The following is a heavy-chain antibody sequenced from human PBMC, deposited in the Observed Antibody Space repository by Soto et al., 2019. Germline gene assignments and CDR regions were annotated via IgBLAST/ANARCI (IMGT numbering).Heavy chain of an antibody. CDR2: IYSIGSS. J-gene: IGHJ6*02. CDR1: GGSIRSSSY. CDR3: RRSSRYHTDV. V-gene: IGHV4-39*01. D-gene: IGHD2-2*01. Sequence: QLQLQESGPGLVKPSETLSLTCTVSGGSIRSSSYWGWIRQPPGKGLEWIGSIYSIGSSYYNPSVKGRVTISADTAKNQFSLNLISVTAADTAVYYCRRSSRYHTDVWGQGTTVTVSS.